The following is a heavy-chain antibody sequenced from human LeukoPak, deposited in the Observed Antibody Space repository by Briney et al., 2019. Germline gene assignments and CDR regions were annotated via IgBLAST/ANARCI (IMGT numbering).Heavy chain of an antibody. CDR3: AVPSGSYYGGDAFDI. V-gene: IGHV3-21*01. D-gene: IGHD1-26*01. CDR1: GFTFSSYS. Sequence: PGGSLRLSCAASGFTFSSYSMNWVRQAPGKGLEWVSSISSSSSYIYYADSVKGRLTISRDNAKNSLYLQMNSLRAEDTAVYYCAVPSGSYYGGDAFDIWGQGTMVTVSS. CDR2: ISSSSSYI. J-gene: IGHJ3*02.